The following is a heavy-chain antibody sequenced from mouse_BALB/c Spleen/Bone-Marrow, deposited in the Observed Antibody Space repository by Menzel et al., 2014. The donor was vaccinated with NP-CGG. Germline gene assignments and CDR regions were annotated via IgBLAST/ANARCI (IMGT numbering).Heavy chain of an antibody. V-gene: IGHV1-5*01. CDR3: TRVIYYGYAWFAY. D-gene: IGHD2-2*01. J-gene: IGHJ3*01. CDR1: GYTFTSYW. Sequence: EVQLQQSGTVLARPGASVKMSCKASGYTFTSYWMHWVKQRPGQGLEWIGAIYPGNSDTSYNQKFKGKAKLTAVTSTSTAYMELSSLTNKDSAVYYCTRVIYYGYAWFAYWGQGTLVTVSA. CDR2: IYPGNSDT.